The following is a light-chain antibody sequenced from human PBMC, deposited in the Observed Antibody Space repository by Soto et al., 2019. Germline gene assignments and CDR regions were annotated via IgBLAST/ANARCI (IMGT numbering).Light chain of an antibody. V-gene: IGLV2-18*02. CDR3: SSYTGNSAVI. J-gene: IGLJ2*01. Sequence: QSALTQPPSVSGSPGQSVTISCTGTSSDVGGYNRVSWYQQPPGTAPKLMIYEVSYRPSGVPDRFSGSKSANTASLTISGLQAEDEADYYCSSYTGNSAVIFGGGTKVTVL. CDR1: SSDVGGYNR. CDR2: EVS.